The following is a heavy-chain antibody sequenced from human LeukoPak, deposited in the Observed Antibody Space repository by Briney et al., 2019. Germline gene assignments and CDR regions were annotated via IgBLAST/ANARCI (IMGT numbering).Heavy chain of an antibody. CDR2: ISSSSSII. CDR1: GFTFTVYN. Sequence: GGSLRLSCVASGFTFTVYNINWVRQAPEKGLEWVADISSSSSIINYADSVKGRFTISRDNAKKSLYLQMNSLRAEDTAVYYCARDGLLNDFWSGYSLVAFDIWGQGTMVTVSS. J-gene: IGHJ3*02. D-gene: IGHD3-3*01. V-gene: IGHV3-48*01. CDR3: ARDGLLNDFWSGYSLVAFDI.